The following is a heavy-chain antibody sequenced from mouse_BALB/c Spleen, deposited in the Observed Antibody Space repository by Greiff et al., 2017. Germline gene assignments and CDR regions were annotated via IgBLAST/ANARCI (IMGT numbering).Heavy chain of an antibody. D-gene: IGHD2-14*01. CDR2: IWGDGST. J-gene: IGHJ4*01. Sequence: QVQLQQSGPGLVAPSQSLSITCTVSGFSLTGYGVNWVRQPPGKGLEWLGMIWGDGSTDYNSALKSRLSISKDNSKSQVFLKMNSLQTDDTARYYCARDYRYDGYAMDYWGQGTSVTVSS. V-gene: IGHV2-6-7*01. CDR3: ARDYRYDGYAMDY. CDR1: GFSLTGYG.